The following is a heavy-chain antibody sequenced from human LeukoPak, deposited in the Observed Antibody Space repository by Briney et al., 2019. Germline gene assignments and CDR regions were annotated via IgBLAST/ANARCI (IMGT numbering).Heavy chain of an antibody. CDR2: IYHSGST. V-gene: IGHV4-30-2*01. CDR1: GGSNSSGGYS. CDR3: ARGGYSYGYPLDY. Sequence: PSQTLSLTCAVSGGSNSSGGYSWSWIRQPPGKGLEWIGYIYHSGSTYYNPSLKSRVTISVDRSKNQFSLKLSSVTAADTAVYYCARGGYSYGYPLDYWGQGTLVTVSS. D-gene: IGHD5-18*01. J-gene: IGHJ4*02.